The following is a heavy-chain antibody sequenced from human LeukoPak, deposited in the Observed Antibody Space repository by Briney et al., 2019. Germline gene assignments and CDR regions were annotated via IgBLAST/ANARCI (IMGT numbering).Heavy chain of an antibody. CDR3: ARSGYSYGYVDY. J-gene: IGHJ4*02. CDR2: IYHSGST. Sequence: SETLSLTCAVSGYSISSGHYWGWIRQPPGKGLEWIGSIYHSGSTYYNPSLKSRVTISVDTSKNQFSLKLSSVTAADTAVYYCARSGYSYGYVDYWGQGTLVTVSS. CDR1: GYSISSGHY. D-gene: IGHD5-18*01. V-gene: IGHV4-38-2*01.